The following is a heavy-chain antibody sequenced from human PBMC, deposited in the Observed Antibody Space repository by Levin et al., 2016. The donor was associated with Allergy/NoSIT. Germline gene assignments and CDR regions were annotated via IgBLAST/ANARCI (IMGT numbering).Heavy chain of an antibody. D-gene: IGHD6-19*01. J-gene: IGHJ6*02. CDR2: ISDHNGNT. CDR1: GYTFGSYG. V-gene: IGHV1-18*01. CDR3: ARYHVVAGFFTPIYHYGMDV. Sequence: ASVKVSCKASGYTFGSYGITWVRQAPGQGLQWMGWISDHNGNTNYAQNFQDRVTMTTDTSTTTAYMELRSLRSDDTAVYYCARYHVVAGFFTPIYHYGMDVWGQGTTVAVSS.